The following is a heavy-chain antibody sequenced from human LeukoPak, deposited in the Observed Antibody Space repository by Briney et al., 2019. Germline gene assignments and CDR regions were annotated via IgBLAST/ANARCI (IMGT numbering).Heavy chain of an antibody. Sequence: GGSLRLSCAASGLTFSSYEMNWVRQAPGKGLEWVSYISNGGSTIYYAGSVKGRFTISRDNAKNSLYLQMYSLRAEDTAIYFCARGGYCSSTSCYLGSFDYWGQGTLVTVSS. D-gene: IGHD2-2*01. CDR2: ISNGGSTI. J-gene: IGHJ4*02. V-gene: IGHV3-48*03. CDR1: GLTFSSYE. CDR3: ARGGYCSSTSCYLGSFDY.